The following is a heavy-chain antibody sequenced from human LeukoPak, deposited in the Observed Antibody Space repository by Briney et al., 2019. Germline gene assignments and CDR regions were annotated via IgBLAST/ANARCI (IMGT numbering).Heavy chain of an antibody. V-gene: IGHV4-59*08. CDR1: GGSISSYY. CDR3: ARGSGSPYDFWSGFPKTIRPGGFDNWFDP. CDR2: IYYSGST. D-gene: IGHD3-3*01. J-gene: IGHJ5*02. Sequence: PSETLSLTCTVSGGSISSYYWSWIPQPPGKGLEWIGYIYYSGSTNYNPSLKSRVTISVDTSKNQFSLKLSSVTATDTAVYYCARGSGSPYDFWSGFPKTIRPGGFDNWFDPWGQGTLVTVSS.